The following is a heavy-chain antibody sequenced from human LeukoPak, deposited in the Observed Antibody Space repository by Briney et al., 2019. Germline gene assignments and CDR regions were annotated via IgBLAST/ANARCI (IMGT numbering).Heavy chain of an antibody. Sequence: SETLSLTCTVSGGSISSFYWNWIRQPPGKGLEWIGYIYYSGSTNYNPSLKSRVTISVDTSKNQFSLKLSSVTAADTAVYYCARDSLSYDFWSGYLVGWFDPWGQGTLVTVSS. J-gene: IGHJ5*02. V-gene: IGHV4-59*01. CDR1: GGSISSFY. CDR3: ARDSLSYDFWSGYLVGWFDP. CDR2: IYYSGST. D-gene: IGHD3-3*01.